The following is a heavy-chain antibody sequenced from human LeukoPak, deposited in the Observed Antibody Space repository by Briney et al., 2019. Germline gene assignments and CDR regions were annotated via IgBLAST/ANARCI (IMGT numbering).Heavy chain of an antibody. CDR2: IKQDGSEK. V-gene: IGHV3-7*03. CDR3: AREDIVVVVAAYNWFDP. Sequence: GGSLRLSCAASRFTFSGYWMSWVRQAPGKGLEWVANIKQDGSEKFYVDSVRGRFTISRDNAKNSLYLQMNSLRAEDTAVYYCAREDIVVVVAAYNWFDPWGQGTLVTVSS. J-gene: IGHJ5*02. D-gene: IGHD2-15*01. CDR1: RFTFSGYW.